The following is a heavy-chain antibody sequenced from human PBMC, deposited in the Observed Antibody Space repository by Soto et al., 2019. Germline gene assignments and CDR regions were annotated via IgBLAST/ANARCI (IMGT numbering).Heavy chain of an antibody. J-gene: IGHJ6*03. Sequence: SETLSLTCDVSSGSISSSNWWNWVRQPPGKGLEWIGKIYHSGSTNYNPSLKSRVTISIDKSNNQFSLMLRSVTAADTAVYYCARATNTATPRYYYFYMDVWGKGTTVTVSS. CDR2: IYHSGST. CDR1: SGSISSSNW. D-gene: IGHD4-17*01. V-gene: IGHV4-4*02. CDR3: ARATNTATPRYYYFYMDV.